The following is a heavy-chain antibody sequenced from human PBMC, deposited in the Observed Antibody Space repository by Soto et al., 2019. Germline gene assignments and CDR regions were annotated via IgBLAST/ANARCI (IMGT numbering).Heavy chain of an antibody. CDR3: ARTFGGHLYSFDF. V-gene: IGHV5-51*01. CDR2: IYPGDSET. CDR1: AYSFTRHW. D-gene: IGHD3-16*01. Sequence: PGESLKISCKGSAYSFTRHWIGWVRQMPGKGLEWMAMIYPGDSETRYSPSFQGQVTISADKSINTAYLQWSSLKASDTAIYYCARTFGGHLYSFDFWGQGTLVTVSS. J-gene: IGHJ4*02.